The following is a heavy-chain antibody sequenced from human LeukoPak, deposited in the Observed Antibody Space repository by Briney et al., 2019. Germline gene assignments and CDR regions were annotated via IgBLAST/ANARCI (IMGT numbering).Heavy chain of an antibody. J-gene: IGHJ4*02. D-gene: IGHD6-13*01. CDR3: ARDRRAVALGF. V-gene: IGHV3-7*04. Sequence: GGSLRLSCAASGFTFSTYNMNWVRQAPGKGLEWVANINQDGSEKYFVDSVKGRFTVSRDNAKSSLYLQMNSLRAEDTAVYYCARDRRAVALGFWGQGTLVTVSS. CDR2: INQDGSEK. CDR1: GFTFSTYN.